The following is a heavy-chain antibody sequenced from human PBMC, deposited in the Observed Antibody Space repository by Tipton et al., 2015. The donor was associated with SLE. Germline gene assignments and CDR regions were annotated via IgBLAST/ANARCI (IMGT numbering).Heavy chain of an antibody. V-gene: IGHV4-39*07. CDR2: IYYTGTTT. CDR1: GGSVSSSSKY. D-gene: IGHD5-18*01. CDR3: ARLHGYSYGLHWFDP. J-gene: IGHJ5*02. Sequence: TLSLTCTVSGGSVSSSSKYWAGIRQPPGKGLEWIGCIYYTGTTTYYNSFLKSRVTMSVDTAKNQFSLRLTSVIAADTAVYYCARLHGYSYGLHWFDPWGQGTLISVSS.